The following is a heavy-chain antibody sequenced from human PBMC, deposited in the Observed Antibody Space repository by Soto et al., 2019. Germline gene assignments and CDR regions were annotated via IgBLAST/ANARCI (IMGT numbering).Heavy chain of an antibody. CDR2: IWFDGTKK. CDR3: ARHYFGDYRSRSLDY. CDR1: GFTFSSYG. D-gene: IGHD4-17*01. Sequence: QVQLVESGGGVVQPGRSLRLSCAASGFTFSSYGMHWVRQAPGKGLEWVAVIWFDGTKKYHTDSVKGRFTISRDNSRNTLYLQMNSLRAEDTAVYHCARHYFGDYRSRSLDYWGQGTLVTVSS. V-gene: IGHV3-33*01. J-gene: IGHJ4*02.